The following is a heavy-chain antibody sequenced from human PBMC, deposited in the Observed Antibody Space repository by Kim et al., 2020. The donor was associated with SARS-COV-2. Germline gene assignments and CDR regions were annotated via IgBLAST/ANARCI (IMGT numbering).Heavy chain of an antibody. CDR2: IKSSKSVK. CDR1: GFNLSIYS. V-gene: IGHV3-48*01. J-gene: IGHJ5*02. Sequence: GGSLRLSCAASGFNLSIYSMAWVRQSPGKGLEWISFIKSSKSVKLYGDSVKGRFTTSRDNANNSLYLHMSSLRGEDTAVYYCARGVYGSGGDWFDLWGQGTPVTVSS. CDR3: ARGVYGSGGDWFDL. D-gene: IGHD3-10*01.